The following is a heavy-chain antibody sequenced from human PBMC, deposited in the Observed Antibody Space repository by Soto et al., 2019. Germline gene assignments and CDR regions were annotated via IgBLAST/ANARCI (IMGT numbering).Heavy chain of an antibody. D-gene: IGHD1-1*01. CDR1: GVSISSGGYY. CDR2: IYYTGST. CDR3: ARGSQLERDAFDI. J-gene: IGHJ3*02. Sequence: QVQLQESGPGLVKPSQTLSLTCTVSGVSISSGGYYWSWIRQPPGKGLEWIGYIYYTGSTYYNPSLKCRVTMSLDTSKNQFSLKLSSVTVADTAVYYCARGSQLERDAFDIWGQGTMVTVSS. V-gene: IGHV4-31*03.